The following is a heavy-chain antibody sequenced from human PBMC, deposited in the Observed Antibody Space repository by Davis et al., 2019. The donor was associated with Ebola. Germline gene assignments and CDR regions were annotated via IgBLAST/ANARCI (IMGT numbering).Heavy chain of an antibody. J-gene: IGHJ4*02. V-gene: IGHV1-69*13. D-gene: IGHD3/OR15-3a*01. CDR3: AKDSMRTLALDY. CDR2: IIPIFGTA. CDR1: GGTFSSYA. Sequence: AASVKVSCKASGGTFSSYAISWVRQAPGQGLEWMGGIIPIFGTANYAQKFQGRVTITADESTSTAYMELSSLRAEDTAVYYCAKDSMRTLALDYWGQGTLVTVSS.